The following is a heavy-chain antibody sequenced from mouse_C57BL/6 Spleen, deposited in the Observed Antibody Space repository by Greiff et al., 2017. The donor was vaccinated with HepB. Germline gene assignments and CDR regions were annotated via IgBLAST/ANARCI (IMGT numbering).Heavy chain of an antibody. Sequence: VQLQQSGPELVKPGASVKISCKASGYAFSSSWMNWVKQRPGKGLEWIGRIYPGDGDTNYNGKFKGKATLTADKSSSTADMQLSSLTSEDSAVYFCARYYDDDDWYFDVWGTGTTVTVSS. D-gene: IGHD2-4*01. J-gene: IGHJ1*03. CDR3: ARYYDDDDWYFDV. CDR2: IYPGDGDT. CDR1: GYAFSSSW. V-gene: IGHV1-82*01.